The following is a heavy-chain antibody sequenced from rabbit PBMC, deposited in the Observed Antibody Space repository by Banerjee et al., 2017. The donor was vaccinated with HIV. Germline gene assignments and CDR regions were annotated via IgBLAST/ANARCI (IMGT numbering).Heavy chain of an antibody. CDR3: VREVAARFHL. D-gene: IGHD4-1*01. Sequence: QLKESGGGLVQPGGSLKLSCKASGFDFSSYYMSWVRQAPGKGLEWIGYIDPIFHITTYANWVNGRFSISRENTQNMVYLQLNSLTAADTATYFCVREVAARFHLWGQGTLVTVS. CDR2: IDPIFHIT. CDR1: GFDFSSYY. J-gene: IGHJ4*01. V-gene: IGHV1S7*01.